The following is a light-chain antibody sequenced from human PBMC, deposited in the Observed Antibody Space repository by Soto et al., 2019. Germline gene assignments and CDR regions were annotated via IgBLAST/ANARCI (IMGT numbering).Light chain of an antibody. V-gene: IGKV3-15*01. Sequence: QSAAALSASPGERVTLSCRARQNIRSSLAWYQQRPGQAPRLLIYDASTRATGIPDRFSGSGSGTDFTLTITSLQSEDFGVYYCQQYNNWPRATSAGGSKVDIK. CDR2: DAS. J-gene: IGKJ4*01. CDR1: QNIRSS. CDR3: QQYNNWPRAT.